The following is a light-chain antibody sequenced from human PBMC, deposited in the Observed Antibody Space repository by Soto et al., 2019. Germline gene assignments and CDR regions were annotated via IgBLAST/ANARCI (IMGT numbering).Light chain of an antibody. CDR2: DAS. J-gene: IGKJ2*01. CDR3: HQYNSWPPGT. V-gene: IGKV3-15*01. Sequence: IVLTQSPAILSVSPGERATLSWRASQSISRSLAWYQQKPGQAPRLLLSDASTRATGIPARFSGSGSGTELTLTISSLQSEDFALYYCHQYNSWPPGTFGQGTKVDIK. CDR1: QSISRS.